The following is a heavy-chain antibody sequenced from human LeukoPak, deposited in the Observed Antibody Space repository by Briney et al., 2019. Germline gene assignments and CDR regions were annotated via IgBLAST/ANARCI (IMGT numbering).Heavy chain of an antibody. CDR2: IYWDDDK. Sequence: SGPTLVNPTQTLTVTCTFSGFSLSTSGVGVGWIRQPPGKALEWLAVIYWDDDKRYSPSLKSRLTIAKDTSKNQVVLTMTNVDPVDTDTCYCAHSPDMATAGIMSWFDPWGQGTLVTVSS. J-gene: IGHJ5*02. CDR3: AHSPDMATAGIMSWFDP. V-gene: IGHV2-5*02. D-gene: IGHD6-13*01. CDR1: GFSLSTSGVG.